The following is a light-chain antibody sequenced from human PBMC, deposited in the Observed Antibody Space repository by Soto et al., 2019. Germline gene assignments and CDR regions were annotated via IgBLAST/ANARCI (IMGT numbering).Light chain of an antibody. CDR2: VAS. Sequence: DIQMSQSPSTLSASVGDRVTITCRASQSISNWLAWYQQKPGKAPKLLIYVASTLETGVPSTFSGSGSGAEVTLTISSLQPEDFATYYCQQYKSFPWTCGQGAKVEI. CDR1: QSISNW. CDR3: QQYKSFPWT. V-gene: IGKV1-5*03. J-gene: IGKJ1*01.